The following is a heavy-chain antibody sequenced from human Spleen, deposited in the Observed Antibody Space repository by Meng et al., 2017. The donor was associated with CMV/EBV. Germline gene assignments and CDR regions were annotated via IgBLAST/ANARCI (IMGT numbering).Heavy chain of an antibody. Sequence: SETLSLTCTVSGGSVSSGSYYWSWIRQPPGKGLEWIGYIYYSGSTNYNPSLKSRVTISVDTSKNQFSLKLSSLTAADTAVYYCARDRWKGYYGMDVWGQGTTVTVSS. CDR3: ARDRWKGYYGMDV. CDR1: GGSVSSGSYY. D-gene: IGHD1-1*01. V-gene: IGHV4-61*01. J-gene: IGHJ6*02. CDR2: IYYSGST.